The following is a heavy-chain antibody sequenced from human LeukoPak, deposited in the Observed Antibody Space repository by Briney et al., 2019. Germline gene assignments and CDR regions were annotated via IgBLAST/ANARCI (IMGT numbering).Heavy chain of an antibody. CDR3: ARLEKSGFDSPFDF. CDR2: ISGSGGST. Sequence: PGGSLRLSCAASGFTFSSYAMSWVRQAPGKGLEWVSAISGSGGSTYYADSVKGRFTISRDNSKNTLYLQMNSLRVEDTAVYFCARLEKSGFDSPFDFWGQGTLVTVSS. J-gene: IGHJ4*02. CDR1: GFTFSSYA. D-gene: IGHD1-26*01. V-gene: IGHV3-23*01.